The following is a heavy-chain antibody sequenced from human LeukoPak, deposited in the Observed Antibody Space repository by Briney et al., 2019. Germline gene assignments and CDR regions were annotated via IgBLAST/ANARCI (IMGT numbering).Heavy chain of an antibody. CDR2: IRGSSGST. Sequence: GGSLRLSCAASGFTFSTYAMSWVRQAPGKGLEWVSFIRGSSGSTFYADSVKGRFTISRDNSKNTLYLEMNSLRAEDTAVYYCAKTNSPYYYDASSYNDYWGQGTLVTVSS. V-gene: IGHV3-23*01. D-gene: IGHD3-22*01. CDR3: AKTNSPYYYDASSYNDY. J-gene: IGHJ4*02. CDR1: GFTFSTYA.